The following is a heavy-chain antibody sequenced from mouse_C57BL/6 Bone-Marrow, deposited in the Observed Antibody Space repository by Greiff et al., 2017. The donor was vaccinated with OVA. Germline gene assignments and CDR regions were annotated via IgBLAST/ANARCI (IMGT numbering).Heavy chain of an antibody. D-gene: IGHD2-3*01. J-gene: IGHJ2*01. CDR1: GYTFTDHY. CDR3: ARGDGYFFEN. Sequence: VQVVESGAEVVRPGASVKLSCKASGYTFTDHYINWVKQRPGQGLEWIARIYPGSGNTYYNEKFKGKATLTAEKSSNTAYMQLSSLTSEDSAVYFCARGDGYFFENWGQGTTLTVSS. CDR2: IYPGSGNT. V-gene: IGHV1-76*01.